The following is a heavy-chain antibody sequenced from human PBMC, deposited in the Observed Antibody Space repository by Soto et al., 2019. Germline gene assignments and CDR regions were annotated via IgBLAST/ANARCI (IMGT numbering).Heavy chain of an antibody. CDR3: ARESEDLTSNFDY. J-gene: IGHJ4*02. Sequence: PVGSLRLSCAASWFTFTRYSMNWVRQAPGKGLEWVSSISSTTNYIYYGDSMKGRFTISRDNAKNSLYLEMNSLGAEDTAVYYCARESEDLTSNFDYWGQGTLVTVSS. CDR1: WFTFTRYS. CDR2: ISSTTNYI. V-gene: IGHV3-21*06.